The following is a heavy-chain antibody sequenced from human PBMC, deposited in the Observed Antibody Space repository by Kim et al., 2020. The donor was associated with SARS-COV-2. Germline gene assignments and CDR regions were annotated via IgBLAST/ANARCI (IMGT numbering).Heavy chain of an antibody. J-gene: IGHJ5*02. Sequence: GGSLRLSCAASGFSFSNYAMHWVRQAPGKGLEWVSGISNSGDSPHYAESVKGRFTISRDNSRNTLHLQMKSLRVEDTAVYYCAKDKRKELEAAYDILDGYNTINWFDPWGHGTLVTVSS. V-gene: IGHV3-23*01. CDR3: AKDKRKELEAAYDILDGYNTINWFDP. CDR1: GFSFSNYA. D-gene: IGHD3-9*01. CDR2: ISNSGDSP.